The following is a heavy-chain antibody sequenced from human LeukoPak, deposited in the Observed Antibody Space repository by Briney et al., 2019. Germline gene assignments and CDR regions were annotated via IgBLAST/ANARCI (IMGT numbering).Heavy chain of an antibody. J-gene: IGHJ4*02. Sequence: KDSQTLSLTCALSGDSVSSNSAAWNWIRQSPSGGLEWLGRTYYRSKWYYDYAVSVTSRITINPDTSKNQLSLHLNSVTPEDTAVYYCAREGSSSFDYWGQGTLVTVSS. V-gene: IGHV6-1*01. CDR2: TYYRSKWYY. D-gene: IGHD3-10*01. CDR1: GDSVSSNSAA. CDR3: AREGSSSFDY.